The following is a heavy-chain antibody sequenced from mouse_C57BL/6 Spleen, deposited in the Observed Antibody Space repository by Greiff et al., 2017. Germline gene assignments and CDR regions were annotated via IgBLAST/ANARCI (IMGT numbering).Heavy chain of an antibody. V-gene: IGHV2-2*01. CDR1: GFSLTSYG. CDR3: ARGDGLYYYAMDY. D-gene: IGHD2-3*01. J-gene: IGHJ4*01. Sequence: VQLQQSGPGLVQPSQSLSITCTVSGFSLTSYGVHWVRQSPGKGLEWLGVIWSGGSTDYNAAFISRLSISKDNSKGQVFFKMNSLQADDTAIYYCARGDGLYYYAMDYWGQGTSVTVSS. CDR2: IWSGGST.